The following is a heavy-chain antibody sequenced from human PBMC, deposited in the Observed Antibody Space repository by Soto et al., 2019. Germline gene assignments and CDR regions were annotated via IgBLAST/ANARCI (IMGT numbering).Heavy chain of an antibody. CDR1: GLTFSGKKY. D-gene: IGHD3-22*01. CDR2: IWYDGNNK. Sequence: PGGSLILSGVASGLTFSGKKYIACVRQSPGKGLEWVSVIWYDGNNKYYADSVKGRFTISRDNSKNTLYLQMNSLRAEDTAVYYCARDVYYDSSGYYDYWGQGTLVTVSS. CDR3: ARDVYYDSSGYYDY. J-gene: IGHJ4*02. V-gene: IGHV3-33*08.